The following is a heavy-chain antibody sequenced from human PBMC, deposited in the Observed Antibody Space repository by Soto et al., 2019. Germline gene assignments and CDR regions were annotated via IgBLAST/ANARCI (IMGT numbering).Heavy chain of an antibody. CDR3: TIPSVDTAMDY. Sequence: GGSLRLSCAASGLTFTNYAMSWVRQAPGKGLEWVSTISGSGGATYYADSLKGRFTISRDNSQNTLYLQMNSLRAEDTAVYYCTIPSVDTAMDYWGQGTLVTVSS. CDR1: GLTFTNYA. D-gene: IGHD5-18*01. J-gene: IGHJ4*02. CDR2: ISGSGGAT. V-gene: IGHV3-23*01.